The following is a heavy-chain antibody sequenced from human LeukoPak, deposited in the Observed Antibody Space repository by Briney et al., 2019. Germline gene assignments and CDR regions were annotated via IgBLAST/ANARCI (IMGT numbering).Heavy chain of an antibody. Sequence: GGSLRLSCAVSGFTFSNHVMSWVRQAPGKGLECVSTISSDGGRTYYADSVKGRFTISRDNSKNMVYLQMDSLRAEDTATYFCANHNSYGDYWGQGTLVTISS. CDR1: GFTFSNHV. CDR3: ANHNSYGDY. J-gene: IGHJ4*02. CDR2: ISSDGGRT. D-gene: IGHD5-18*01. V-gene: IGHV3-23*01.